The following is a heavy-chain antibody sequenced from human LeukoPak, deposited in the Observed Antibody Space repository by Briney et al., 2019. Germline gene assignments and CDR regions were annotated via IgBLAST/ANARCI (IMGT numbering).Heavy chain of an antibody. CDR1: DYTFTSYG. J-gene: IGHJ4*02. CDR2: ISPYNGNT. D-gene: IGHD6-13*01. Sequence: ASGKVSCKASDYTFTSYGISWVRQAPGQGLEWMGLISPYNGNTNYAQNLQGRVTMTTDTSTSTAYMELRSLRSDDTAVYYCARHSNSWSPFDYWGQGTLVTVSS. V-gene: IGHV1-18*01. CDR3: ARHSNSWSPFDY.